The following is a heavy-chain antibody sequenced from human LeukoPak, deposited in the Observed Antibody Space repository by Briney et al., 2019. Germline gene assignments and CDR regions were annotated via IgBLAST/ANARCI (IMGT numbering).Heavy chain of an antibody. V-gene: IGHV4-39*07. CDR3: ARAKIAPRDPYNWFDP. D-gene: IGHD6-6*01. J-gene: IGHJ5*02. Sequence: SETLSLTCSVSGVSISSGSNYWGWIRQPPGKTLEWLGSIYSSGSTYYNPSLKTRVTISVDTSKNQFSLNLSSVTAADTAVYYCARAKIAPRDPYNWFDPWGQGTLVTVSS. CDR1: GVSISSGSNY. CDR2: IYSSGST.